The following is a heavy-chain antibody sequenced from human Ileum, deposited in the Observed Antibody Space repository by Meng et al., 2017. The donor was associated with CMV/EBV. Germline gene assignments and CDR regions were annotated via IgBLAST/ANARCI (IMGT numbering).Heavy chain of an antibody. Sequence: HLQLQESDSGLVKPSQTLSLTCDFSGGSIRSGDNAWTWIRQPPGKGLEWIGYIYYGGTPYYNPSLKSRVSISIDGSKNQFSLNLNSVTDADTAVYFCAKVAVAGSRTDVDYWGQGTLVTVSS. J-gene: IGHJ4*02. CDR1: GGSIRSGDNA. CDR2: IYYGGTP. CDR3: AKVAVAGSRTDVDY. V-gene: IGHV4-30-2*01. D-gene: IGHD6-19*01.